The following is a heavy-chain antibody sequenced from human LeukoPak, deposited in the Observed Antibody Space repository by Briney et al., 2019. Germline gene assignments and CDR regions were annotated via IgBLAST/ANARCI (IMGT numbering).Heavy chain of an antibody. CDR2: ISYDGSNK. J-gene: IGHJ3*02. V-gene: IGHV3-30-3*01. Sequence: GRSLRLSCAASGFTFSSYAMHWVRQAPGKGLEWVAVISYDGSNKYYADSVKGRFTISRDNSKNTLYLQMNSLRAEDTAVYYCAREVVVVPAAMALDAFDIWGQGTMVTVSS. D-gene: IGHD2-2*01. CDR3: AREVVVVPAAMALDAFDI. CDR1: GFTFSSYA.